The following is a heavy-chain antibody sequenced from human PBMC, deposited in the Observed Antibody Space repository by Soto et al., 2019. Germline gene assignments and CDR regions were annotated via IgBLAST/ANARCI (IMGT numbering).Heavy chain of an antibody. D-gene: IGHD2-2*01. V-gene: IGHV4-39*01. Sequence: PSETLSLTCTVSGGSISSSSYYWGWIRQPPGKGLDWIGSIYYSGNTYYNPSLKSRVTISVDTSKNQFSLKLSSVTAADTAVYYCARNVVVPAPAAFDIWGQGTMVTVSS. CDR3: ARNVVVPAPAAFDI. J-gene: IGHJ3*02. CDR1: GGSISSSSYY. CDR2: IYYSGNT.